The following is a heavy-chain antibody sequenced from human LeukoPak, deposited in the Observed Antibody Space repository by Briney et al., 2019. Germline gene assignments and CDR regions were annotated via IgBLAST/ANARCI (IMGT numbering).Heavy chain of an antibody. CDR1: GASTSSYY. J-gene: IGHJ4*02. Sequence: SETRSPTCTVPGASTSSYYCSWIRQPPAQGMAWIGYMYYIGRNNYNPSLTTRVPMSADKSRNQSSSELNSLTPTHTAGYYCARGYGEYVRSWGQGTLVTVSS. D-gene: IGHD4-17*01. V-gene: IGHV4-59*08. CDR2: MYYIGRN. CDR3: ARGYGEYVRS.